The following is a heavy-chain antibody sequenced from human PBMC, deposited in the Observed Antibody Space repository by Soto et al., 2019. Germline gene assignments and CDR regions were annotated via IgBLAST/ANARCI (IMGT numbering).Heavy chain of an antibody. CDR3: ARGTAMPFYYYYGMDV. CDR2: IYYSGST. Sequence: PSETLSLTCTVSGGSISSYYWSWIRQPPGKGLEWIGYIYYSGSTNYNPSLKSRVTISVDTSKNQFSPKLSSVTAADTAVYYCARGTAMPFYYYYGMDVWGQGTTVTVSS. CDR1: GGSISSYY. D-gene: IGHD5-18*01. J-gene: IGHJ6*02. V-gene: IGHV4-59*01.